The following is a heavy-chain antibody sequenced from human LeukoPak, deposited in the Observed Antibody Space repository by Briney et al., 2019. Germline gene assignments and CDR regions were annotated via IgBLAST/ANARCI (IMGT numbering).Heavy chain of an antibody. CDR1: GFTLSSSE. CDR2: ISSDNSV. J-gene: IGHJ4*02. Sequence: PGGSLRLSCAASGFTLSSSEMDWVRQAPGKGLEWVSYISSDNSVLYADSVKGRFTISSDKATNSVYLQMNSLRAEDTAVYYCAKAVVIVPTATPFDYWGQGTLVTVSS. V-gene: IGHV3-48*03. D-gene: IGHD2-2*01. CDR3: AKAVVIVPTATPFDY.